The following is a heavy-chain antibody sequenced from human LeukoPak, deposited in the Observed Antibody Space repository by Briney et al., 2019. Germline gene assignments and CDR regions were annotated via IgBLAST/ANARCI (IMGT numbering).Heavy chain of an antibody. CDR2: IGTTSGAI. J-gene: IGHJ4*02. CDR1: GFTFSSFA. D-gene: IGHD2-21*02. CDR3: ARFRTWGDKAFDY. Sequence: GGSLRLSCAASGFTFSSFAMNWVRQAPGKGLEWVSYIGTTSGAIYYADSVKGRFTISRDSAKNSLYLQMNSLRAEDTAVYYCARFRTWGDKAFDYWGQGTLVTVSS. V-gene: IGHV3-48*01.